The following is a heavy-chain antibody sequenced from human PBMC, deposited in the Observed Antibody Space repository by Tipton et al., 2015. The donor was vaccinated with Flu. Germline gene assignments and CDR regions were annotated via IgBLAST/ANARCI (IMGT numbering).Heavy chain of an antibody. CDR1: GYTFTSYD. CDR3: ARGSYEWFPSHNFDY. Sequence: QVQLVQSGAEVKKPGASVKVSCKASGYTFTSYDINWVRQATGQGLEWMGWMNPNSGNTGYAQKFQGRVTMTRNTSISTAYMERSSLRSGDTAVYSLARGSYEWFPSHNFDYWGQGTLVTVSS. CDR2: MNPNSGNT. V-gene: IGHV1-8*01. D-gene: IGHD3-3*01. J-gene: IGHJ4*02.